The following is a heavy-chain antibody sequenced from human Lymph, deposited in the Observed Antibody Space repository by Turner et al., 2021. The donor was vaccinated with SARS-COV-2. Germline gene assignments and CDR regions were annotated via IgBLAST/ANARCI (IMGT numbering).Heavy chain of an antibody. CDR1: GIIVSRTY. CDR3: ARDLGTYGMDV. V-gene: IGHV3-53*02. J-gene: IGHJ6*02. D-gene: IGHD6-13*01. CDR2: IYSGGTT. Sequence: ELQLVETGGGLFQPGGSLRPSCAASGIIVSRTYMNWVRQAPGKGLEWVSVIYSGGTTYYADSVKGRFTISRDNSKNTLYLQMNSLRVEDTAVYYGARDLGTYGMDVWGQGTTVTVSS.